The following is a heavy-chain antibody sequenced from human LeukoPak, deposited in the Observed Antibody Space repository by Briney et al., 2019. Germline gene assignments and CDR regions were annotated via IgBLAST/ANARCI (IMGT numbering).Heavy chain of an antibody. D-gene: IGHD3-3*01. Sequence: ASVKVSCKASGYTFRDYYIHWVRQAPGQGLEWLGWINSNSGYTNYAEKFQGRVTLTSDTSFNTVYIELNRLRSDDTAVYYCARRFSFRSYYFDYWGQGTLVTVSS. CDR2: INSNSGYT. CDR1: GYTFRDYY. V-gene: IGHV1-2*02. J-gene: IGHJ4*02. CDR3: ARRFSFRSYYFDY.